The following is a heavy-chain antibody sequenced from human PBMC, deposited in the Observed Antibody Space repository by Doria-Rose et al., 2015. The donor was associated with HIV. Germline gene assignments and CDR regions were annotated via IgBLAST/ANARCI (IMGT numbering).Heavy chain of an antibody. D-gene: IGHD4-17*01. V-gene: IGHV1-2*02. Sequence: VQLQQSGAELARPGASVKMSCKASGYTFTSYTMHWVKQRPGQGLEWMGYINPSSGYTNYNQKFKDKATLTADISSSTAYMQLSTLTSEDSAVYYCARSNGNYRDYWGQGTSVTVSS. CDR1: GYTFTSYT. CDR2: INPSSGYT. CDR3: ARSNGNYRDY. J-gene: IGHJ4*01.